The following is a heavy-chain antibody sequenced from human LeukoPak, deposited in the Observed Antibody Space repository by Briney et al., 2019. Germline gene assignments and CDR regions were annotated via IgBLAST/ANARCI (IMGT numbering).Heavy chain of an antibody. CDR3: ARSGLYEKWTDVDAFDI. Sequence: PGGSLRLSCAASGFTFSSYWMTWVRQAPGKGLEWVANIKQGGSEKHYVDSVKGRFTISRDNAKNPLYLQMDSLRAEDTAIYYCARSGLYEKWTDVDAFDIWGQGTMVTVSS. CDR1: GFTFSSYW. V-gene: IGHV3-7*01. CDR2: IKQGGSEK. D-gene: IGHD2-8*01. J-gene: IGHJ3*02.